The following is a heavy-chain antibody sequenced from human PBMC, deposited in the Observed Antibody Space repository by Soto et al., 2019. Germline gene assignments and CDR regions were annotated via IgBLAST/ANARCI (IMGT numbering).Heavy chain of an antibody. CDR3: APGPASGDFDI. CDR2: INPNTGDT. J-gene: IGHJ3*02. CDR1: GYAFTVYW. V-gene: IGHV1-2*02. Sequence: GASVKVSCKTSGYAFTVYWLHWLRQAPGQGPEWMAWINPNTGDTGSAQKFQGRVTLTRDTSITTAYMEMRSLIPDDAAVYYCAPGPASGDFDIWGQGTMVTVSS. D-gene: IGHD3-3*01.